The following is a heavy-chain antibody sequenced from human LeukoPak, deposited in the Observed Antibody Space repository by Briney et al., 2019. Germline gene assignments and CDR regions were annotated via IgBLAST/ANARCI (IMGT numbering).Heavy chain of an antibody. J-gene: IGHJ4*02. V-gene: IGHV1-2*02. CDR3: ARNYIEGATLDY. CDR2: INPNSGGT. D-gene: IGHD1-26*01. CDR1: GYTFTGYY. Sequence: ASVKVSCKASGYTFTGYYMHWVRQAPGQGLEWMGWINPNSGGTNYAQKFQGRVTMTRDTSISTAYMELSRLRSDDTAVYYCARNYIEGATLDYWGQGTLVTVSS.